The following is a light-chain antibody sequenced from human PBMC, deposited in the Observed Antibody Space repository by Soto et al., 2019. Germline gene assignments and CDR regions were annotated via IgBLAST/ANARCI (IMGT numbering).Light chain of an antibody. CDR1: QSVLNTSNNKNY. CDR3: QKRSNWPRT. Sequence: DIVMTQSPDPLAESLGERATINCKSSQSVLNTSNNKNYLVWYQQKPGQPPKLFIYWASTRQSGVPDRFSGSGSGTDLPLTISSLKAEDGAVYYCQKRSNWPRTFGQGTKVEIK. V-gene: IGKV4-1*01. J-gene: IGKJ1*01. CDR2: WAS.